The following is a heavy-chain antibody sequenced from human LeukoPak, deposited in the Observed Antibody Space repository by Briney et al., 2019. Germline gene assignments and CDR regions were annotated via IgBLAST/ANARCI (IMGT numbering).Heavy chain of an antibody. J-gene: IGHJ6*03. Sequence: RASVKVSCKASGGTFSSYAISWVRQAPGQGLEWMGGIIPIFGTANYAQKFQGRVTITTDESTSTAYMELSSLRSGDTAVYYCARQGIVGATIGDYYYMDVWGKGTTVTVSS. CDR3: ARQGIVGATIGDYYYMDV. V-gene: IGHV1-69*05. CDR1: GGTFSSYA. D-gene: IGHD1-26*01. CDR2: IIPIFGTA.